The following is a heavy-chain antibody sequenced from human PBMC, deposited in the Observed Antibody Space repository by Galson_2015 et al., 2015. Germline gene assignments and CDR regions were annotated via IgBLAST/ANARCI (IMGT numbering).Heavy chain of an antibody. CDR1: GFTFSSYS. CDR3: ARWAAALDAFDI. D-gene: IGHD6-25*01. V-gene: IGHV3-53*01. Sequence: SLRLSCAASGFTFSSYSMNWVRQAPGKGLEWVSVLYSGGSTYYADSVKGRFTISRDNSKNTLYLQMNSLRAEDTAVYYCARWAAALDAFDIWGQGTMVTVSS. J-gene: IGHJ3*02. CDR2: LYSGGST.